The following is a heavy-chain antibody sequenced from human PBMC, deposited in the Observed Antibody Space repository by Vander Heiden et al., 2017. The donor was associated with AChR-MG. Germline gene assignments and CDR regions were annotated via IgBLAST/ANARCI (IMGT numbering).Heavy chain of an antibody. J-gene: IGHJ4*02. CDR2: IHSGGNT. V-gene: IGHV3-53*01. Sequence: EVQLVESGGGFIQPGGSLRLSCAASGFIVSNNYMGWVRQAPGKGLEWVSAIHSGGNTYYADSVKGRFTISRDNSKNTLYLQMSSLRAEDTAVYYCARDPGYGLGSYDGGYWGQGTLVIVSS. D-gene: IGHD3-10*01. CDR3: ARDPGYGLGSYDGGY. CDR1: GFIVSNNY.